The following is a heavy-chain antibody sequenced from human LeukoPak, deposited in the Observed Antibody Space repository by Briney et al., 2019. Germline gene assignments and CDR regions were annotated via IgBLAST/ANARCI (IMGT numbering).Heavy chain of an antibody. V-gene: IGHV1-46*01. CDR2: INPSGGST. J-gene: IGHJ5*02. D-gene: IGHD2-21*02. CDR1: GYTFTSYY. CDR3: ARDGSVTYCGGDCYPNWFDP. Sequence: ASVKVSCKASGYTFTSYYMHWVRQAPGQGLEWMGIINPSGGSTSYAQKFQGRVTMTRDMSTSTVYMELRSLRSEDTAVYYCARDGSVTYCGGDCYPNWFDPWGQGTLVTVSS.